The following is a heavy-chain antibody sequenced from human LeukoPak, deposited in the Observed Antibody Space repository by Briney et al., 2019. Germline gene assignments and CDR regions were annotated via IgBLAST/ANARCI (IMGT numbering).Heavy chain of an antibody. Sequence: PGGSLRLSCAASGFTFSSYAMHWVRQAPGKGLEWVAAISYDGSNKYYADSVKGRFTISRDNSKNTLNLQMNSLRAEDTAVYYCAKVGSNWNYDYWGQGTLVTVSS. D-gene: IGHD1-7*01. J-gene: IGHJ4*02. CDR2: ISYDGSNK. CDR3: AKVGSNWNYDY. V-gene: IGHV3-30*04. CDR1: GFTFSSYA.